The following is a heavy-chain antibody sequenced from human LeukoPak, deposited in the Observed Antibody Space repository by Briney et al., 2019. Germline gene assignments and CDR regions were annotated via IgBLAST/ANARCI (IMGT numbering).Heavy chain of an antibody. D-gene: IGHD3-22*01. J-gene: IGHJ4*02. CDR1: GGSISSSSYY. CDR2: IYYSGST. Sequence: SETLSLTCTVSGGSISSSSYYWGWIRQPPGKGLEWIGSIYYSGSTYYNPSLKSRVTISVDTSKNQFSLKLSSVTAADTAVYYCARSDSSGYSDYWGQGTLVTVSS. V-gene: IGHV4-39*01. CDR3: ARSDSSGYSDY.